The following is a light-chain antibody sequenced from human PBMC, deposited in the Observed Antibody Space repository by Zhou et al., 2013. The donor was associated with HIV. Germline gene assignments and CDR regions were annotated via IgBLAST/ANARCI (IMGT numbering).Light chain of an antibody. CDR2: GAS. CDR3: QQYGSLFT. V-gene: IGKV3-15*01. CDR1: QSVANN. Sequence: EIVMTQSPATLSVSPGDRATLSCRASQSVANNLAWYQQKPGQAPRLLIYGASTRAAGIPARFRGSGSGTEFTPTITSLQSEDFAVYYCQQYGSLFTFGPGTKVDIK. J-gene: IGKJ3*01.